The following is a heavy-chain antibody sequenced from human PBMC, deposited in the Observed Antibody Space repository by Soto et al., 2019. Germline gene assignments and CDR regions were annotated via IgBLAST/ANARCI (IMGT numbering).Heavy chain of an antibody. D-gene: IGHD6-19*01. CDR3: ARVDDSSGWYYFDY. Sequence: PGGSLRLSCAASGFTFSSYGMHWVRQAPGKGLEWVAVIWYDGSNKYYADSVKGRFTISRDNSKNTLYLQMNSLRAEDTAVYYCARVDDSSGWYYFDYWGQGTLVTAPQ. CDR1: GFTFSSYG. J-gene: IGHJ4*02. V-gene: IGHV3-33*01. CDR2: IWYDGSNK.